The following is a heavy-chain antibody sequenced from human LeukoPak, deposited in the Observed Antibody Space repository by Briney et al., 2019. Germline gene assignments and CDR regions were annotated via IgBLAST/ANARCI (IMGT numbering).Heavy chain of an antibody. J-gene: IGHJ6*03. CDR1: GFSFNTAW. D-gene: IGHD3-9*01. CDR3: ARDVEVRYFDWYMGHYYYYYMDV. CDR2: IKNEDDGETP. V-gene: IGHV3-15*01. Sequence: GGSLRLSCAASGFSFNTAWMNWVRQAPGKGLEWVGRIKNEDDGETPYYAAPVKGRFTISRDDSKNTLYLQMNSLRAEDTAVYYCARDVEVRYFDWYMGHYYYYYMDVWGKGTTVTISS.